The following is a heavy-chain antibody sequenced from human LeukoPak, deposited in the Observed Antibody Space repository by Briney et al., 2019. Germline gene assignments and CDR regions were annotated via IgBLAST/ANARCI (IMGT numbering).Heavy chain of an antibody. J-gene: IGHJ4*02. V-gene: IGHV3-53*01. CDR1: GFTVSSNY. CDR2: IYSGGNT. Sequence: GGSLRLSCASSGFTVSSNYMSWVRQAPGKGLEWVSVIYSGGNTYYADSVKGRFTVSRDNSKNTLYLQMNSLRAEDTAVYYCATSEWELHSDYWGQGTLVTVSS. CDR3: ATSEWELHSDY. D-gene: IGHD1-7*01.